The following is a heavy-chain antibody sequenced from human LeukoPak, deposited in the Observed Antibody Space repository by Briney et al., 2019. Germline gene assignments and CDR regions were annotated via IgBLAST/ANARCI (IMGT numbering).Heavy chain of an antibody. V-gene: IGHV1-2*02. J-gene: IGHJ5*02. CDR2: INPNSGGT. D-gene: IGHD3-22*01. Sequence: ASVKVSCKASGYTFTGYYMHWVRQAPGQGLEWMGWINPNSGGTNYAQKFQGRVTMTRDTSISTAYMELSRLRSDDTAVYYCARLYYDSSGYYYNWFDPWGRGTLVTVSS. CDR3: ARLYYDSSGYYYNWFDP. CDR1: GYTFTGYY.